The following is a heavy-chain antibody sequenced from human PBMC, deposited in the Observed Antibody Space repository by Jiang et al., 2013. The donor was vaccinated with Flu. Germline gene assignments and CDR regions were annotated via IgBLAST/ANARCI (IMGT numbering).Heavy chain of an antibody. J-gene: IGHJ4*02. D-gene: IGHD5-12*01. V-gene: IGHV3-23*01. Sequence: QLLESGGGLVQPGGSLRLSCAASGFTFRSYTVTWVRQAPGKGLEWVSSISGSGGSTYYADSVKGRFTISRDNSKNMLYLQMNSLRAEDTAIYYCVKDIGFDSGFWGQGTLVTVSS. CDR2: ISGSGGST. CDR1: GFTFRSYT. CDR3: VKDIGFDSGF.